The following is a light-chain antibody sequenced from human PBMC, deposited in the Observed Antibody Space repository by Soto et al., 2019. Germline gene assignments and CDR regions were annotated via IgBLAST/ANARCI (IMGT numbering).Light chain of an antibody. CDR2: AGS. V-gene: IGKV1-39*01. Sequence: DIQMNQSPSSLSASVGDRVTITCRASQTISRYLNWYRQKAGKAPELLIYAGSILQSGVPSRFSGSVSGADFTLIISHLQPEDFATYHCQQSFKTPWTFGQGTRVEIK. CDR3: QQSFKTPWT. J-gene: IGKJ1*01. CDR1: QTISRY.